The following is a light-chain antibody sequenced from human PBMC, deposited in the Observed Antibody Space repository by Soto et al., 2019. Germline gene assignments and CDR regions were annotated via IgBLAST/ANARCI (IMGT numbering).Light chain of an antibody. V-gene: IGKV3-20*01. Sequence: PGERATLSCRASQTVSSNYLAWYQHSPGQAPRLLIYAVSSRATGIPDRFSGSGSATDFTLTISRLEPEDFAVYYCQQYGGSPSFGQGTRLDIK. CDR2: AVS. CDR3: QQYGGSPS. CDR1: QTVSSNY. J-gene: IGKJ5*01.